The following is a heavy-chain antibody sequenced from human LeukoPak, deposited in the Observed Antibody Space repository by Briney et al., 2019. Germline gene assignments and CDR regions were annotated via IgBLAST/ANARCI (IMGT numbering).Heavy chain of an antibody. V-gene: IGHV4-61*01. CDR3: VRETATYYYDSRGYYRQIEVFDI. D-gene: IGHD3-22*01. CDR2: VYYSGRT. CDR1: GDSVRSDSHY. J-gene: IGHJ3*02. Sequence: SETLSLTCSVSGDSVRSDSHYWSWIRQPPGKGLEWIGNVYYSGRTAYNPSLKSRVTISVDISKNQFSLQLNSVTAADTVVYYCVRETATYYYDSRGYYRQIEVFDIWGQGTPVIVSS.